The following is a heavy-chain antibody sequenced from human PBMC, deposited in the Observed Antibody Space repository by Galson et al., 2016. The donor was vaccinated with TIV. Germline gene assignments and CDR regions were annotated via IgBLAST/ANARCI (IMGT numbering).Heavy chain of an antibody. V-gene: IGHV3-23*01. J-gene: IGHJ6*02. Sequence: SLRLSCAASGFTFSIFAMTWVRQAPGMGLEWVSAISGGGGSTYYADSVKGRFTISRDNSKNTLFLQMNSLRAEDTAVYYCTKVPSSGFSYYYCLDVWGQGTTVTVSS. CDR1: GFTFSIFA. CDR3: TKVPSSGFSYYYCLDV. D-gene: IGHD3-22*01. CDR2: ISGGGGST.